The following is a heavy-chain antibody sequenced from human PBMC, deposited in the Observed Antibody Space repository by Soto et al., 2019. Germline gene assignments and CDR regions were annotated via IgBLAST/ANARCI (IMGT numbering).Heavy chain of an antibody. D-gene: IGHD2-21*01. V-gene: IGHV3-23*01. J-gene: IGHJ4*02. CDR3: AKGADVGDCVGGGYFDY. CDR1: GFSFSSFA. CDR2: IRGSGLKT. Sequence: EVQLLESGGGLVQPGGSLRLSCGASGFSFSSFAVSWFRQAPGKGLEWVSSIRGSGLKTNYADSVKGRFTISRDNSKETVYLQMNSLRAEDTAVYYCAKGADVGDCVGGGYFDYWGQGTLVTVSS.